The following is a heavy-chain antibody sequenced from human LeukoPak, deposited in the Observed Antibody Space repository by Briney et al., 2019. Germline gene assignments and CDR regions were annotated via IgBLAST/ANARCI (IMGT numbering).Heavy chain of an antibody. CDR1: GGTFSSYG. D-gene: IGHD5-18*01. V-gene: IGHV3-33*01. J-gene: IGHJ4*02. Sequence: SCKASGGTFSSYGMHWVRQAPGKGLEWVAVIWYDGSNKYYADSVKGRFTISRDNSKNTLYLQMNSLRAEDTAVYYCAGSPRGYSYGHFNYWGQGTLVTVSS. CDR3: AGSPRGYSYGHFNY. CDR2: IWYDGSNK.